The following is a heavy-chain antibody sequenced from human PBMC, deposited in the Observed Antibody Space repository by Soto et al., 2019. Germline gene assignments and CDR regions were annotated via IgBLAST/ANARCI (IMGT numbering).Heavy chain of an antibody. V-gene: IGHV3-23*01. Sequence: GPLRLSCAASGFPFGENAMSWVRQAPGKGLEWVSGISDSGATTYYADSVRGRFTISRDNSKNTLYLQMKSLRAEDSASYYCAKEDTSSGSLDYWGQGALVTVSS. J-gene: IGHJ4*02. D-gene: IGHD6-19*01. CDR3: AKEDTSSGSLDY. CDR2: ISDSGATT. CDR1: GFPFGENA.